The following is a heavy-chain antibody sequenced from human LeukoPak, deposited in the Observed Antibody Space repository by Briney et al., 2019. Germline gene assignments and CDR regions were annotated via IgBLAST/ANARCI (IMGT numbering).Heavy chain of an antibody. Sequence: PGRSLRLSCAASGFTFDDYAMHWVRQGPGKGLEWVSGISWNSVTIDYADSVKGRFTISRDNAKNSLYLQMNSLRAEDTAVYYCARSSRELGGYAPWELMPPFDYWGQGTLVTVSS. J-gene: IGHJ4*02. CDR3: ARSSRELGGYAPWELMPPFDY. D-gene: IGHD1-7*01. CDR2: ISWNSVTI. CDR1: GFTFDDYA. V-gene: IGHV3-9*01.